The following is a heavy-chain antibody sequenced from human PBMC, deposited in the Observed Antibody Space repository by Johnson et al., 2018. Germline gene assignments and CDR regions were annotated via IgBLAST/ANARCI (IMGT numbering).Heavy chain of an antibody. V-gene: IGHV3-15*01. J-gene: IGHJ3*02. CDR3: TTDGEAERDAFDI. CDR1: GFTLSDAW. CDR2: IKSKSDRGTT. Sequence: EVQLVESGGGLVKPGGSLRLSCAASGFTLSDAWMTWVRQAPGKGLEWVGRIKSKSDRGTTDYGAPVKGRFTISRDDSKNTLYLQMNSLKTEDTAVYYCTTDGEAERDAFDIWGRGTMVTVSS.